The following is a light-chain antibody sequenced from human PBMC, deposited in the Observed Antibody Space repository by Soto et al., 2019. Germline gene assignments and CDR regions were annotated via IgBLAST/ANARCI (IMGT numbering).Light chain of an antibody. CDR2: GAS. V-gene: IGKV3-15*01. Sequence: IVMTQSPATLSLSPGERATLSCRASQSITSNLAWYQQKPDRAPRLLIYGASTRATGIPARFTGSGSGTEFTLTISSLQSEDFAVYYCQQYNNWPLWTFGQGTKVEIK. CDR3: QQYNNWPLWT. CDR1: QSITSN. J-gene: IGKJ1*01.